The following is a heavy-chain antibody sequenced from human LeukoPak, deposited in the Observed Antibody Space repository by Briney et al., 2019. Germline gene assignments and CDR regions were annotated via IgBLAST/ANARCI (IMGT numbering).Heavy chain of an antibody. D-gene: IGHD1-7*01. CDR1: GFTFSTYG. CDR2: IAGSGGST. J-gene: IGHJ4*02. Sequence: PGGSLRLSCAASGFTFSTYGMTWVRQAPGKGLEWVSNIAGSGGSTNYADSVKGRFTISRDNSKNTVYLQMNSLRAEDTAVYYCAKRGITATKEFDCWGQGTLVTVSS. CDR3: AKRGITATKEFDC. V-gene: IGHV3-23*01.